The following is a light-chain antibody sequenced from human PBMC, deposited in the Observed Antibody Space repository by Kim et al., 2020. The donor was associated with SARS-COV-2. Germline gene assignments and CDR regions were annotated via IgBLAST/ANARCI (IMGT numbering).Light chain of an antibody. CDR1: QSIGSR. CDR3: QQYRNYV. V-gene: IGKV1-5*01. CDR2: DAS. J-gene: IGKJ2*01. Sequence: DIQMTQSPSTLSASVGDRVTITCRASQSIGSRLAWYQQKPGKAPKLLIYDASRLESGVPSRFSGSGSGTEFTLTISGMQPDDFATYYCQQYRNYVFGQGTKLEIK.